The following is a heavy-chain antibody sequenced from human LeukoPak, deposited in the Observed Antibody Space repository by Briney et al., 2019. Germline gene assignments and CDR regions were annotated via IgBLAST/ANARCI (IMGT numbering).Heavy chain of an antibody. Sequence: ASVKVSCKASGGTFSSYAISWVRQAPGQGLEWMGGIIPIFGTANYAQKFQGRVTITADESTSTAYMELSSLRSEDTAVYYCARVYCSGGSCYDEYFQHWGQGTLVTVSS. V-gene: IGHV1-69*01. CDR3: ARVYCSGGSCYDEYFQH. CDR2: IIPIFGTA. J-gene: IGHJ1*01. D-gene: IGHD2-15*01. CDR1: GGTFSSYA.